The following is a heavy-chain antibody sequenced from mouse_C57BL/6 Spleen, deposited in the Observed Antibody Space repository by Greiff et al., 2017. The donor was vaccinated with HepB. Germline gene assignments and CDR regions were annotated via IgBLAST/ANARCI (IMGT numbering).Heavy chain of an antibody. D-gene: IGHD2-3*01. Sequence: VQLQESGPELVKPGASVKISCKASGYAFSSSWMNWVKQRPGKGLEWIGRIYPGDGDTNDNGKFKGKATLTADKSSSTAYMQLSSLTSEDSAVYFCVDGYPAWFAYWGQGTLVTVSA. CDR1: GYAFSSSW. CDR3: VDGYPAWFAY. J-gene: IGHJ3*01. V-gene: IGHV1-82*01. CDR2: IYPGDGDT.